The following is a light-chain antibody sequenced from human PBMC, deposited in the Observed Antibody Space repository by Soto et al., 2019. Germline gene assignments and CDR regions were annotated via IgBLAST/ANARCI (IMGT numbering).Light chain of an antibody. CDR2: AAS. Sequence: DIQMTQSPSSLSASVGDRVTITCRASQSISSYLNWYQQKPGKAPKLLIYAASSLQSGVPSRFSGSGSGTHFTLTINTLQFDDFASYYCQSNYSRPWTFGQGTKVDIK. V-gene: IGKV1-39*01. J-gene: IGKJ1*01. CDR3: QSNYSRPWT. CDR1: QSISSY.